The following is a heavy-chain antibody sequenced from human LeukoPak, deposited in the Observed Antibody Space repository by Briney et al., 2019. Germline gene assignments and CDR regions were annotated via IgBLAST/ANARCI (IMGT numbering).Heavy chain of an antibody. D-gene: IGHD5-18*01. Sequence: SETLSLTCTVSGGSISSGDYYWSWIRQPPGKGLEWIGCIYYSGSTYYNPSLKSRLTISAHTSKNQFSLKLSSVTAADTAVYYCARDSGYSYGPFDYWGRGTLVTVSS. J-gene: IGHJ4*02. CDR1: GGSISSGDYY. CDR3: ARDSGYSYGPFDY. V-gene: IGHV4-30-4*01. CDR2: IYYSGST.